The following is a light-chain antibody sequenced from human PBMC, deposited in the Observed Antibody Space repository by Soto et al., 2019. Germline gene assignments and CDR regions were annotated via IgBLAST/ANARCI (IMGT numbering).Light chain of an antibody. CDR2: DVN. V-gene: IGLV2-11*01. J-gene: IGLJ3*02. CDR1: SSDVGGYNY. Sequence: QSALTQPRSVSGSPGQSVTISCTGTSSDVGGYNYVSWYQQHPGQAPKIKIYDVNERPAGVPDRFSGSKSGNTASLTISGLQAEDEADYSCCSWAGNSLVFGGGTKLTVL. CDR3: CSWAGNSLV.